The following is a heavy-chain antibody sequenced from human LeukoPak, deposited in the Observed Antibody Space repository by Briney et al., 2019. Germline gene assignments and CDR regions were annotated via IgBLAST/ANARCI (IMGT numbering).Heavy chain of an antibody. J-gene: IGHJ4*02. D-gene: IGHD5-24*01. CDR1: GXTFSRSA. CDR3: ARRRDGYNPELDY. Sequence: GGSLRLSWAASGXTFSRSAMHWVRQPPGKGLEWMAVISNDGMRKFHADSVKGRFTISRDNSKNTLYLQMDSLTTEDTALYYCARRRDGYNPELDYWGQGTLVTVSS. CDR2: ISNDGMRK. V-gene: IGHV3-30*04.